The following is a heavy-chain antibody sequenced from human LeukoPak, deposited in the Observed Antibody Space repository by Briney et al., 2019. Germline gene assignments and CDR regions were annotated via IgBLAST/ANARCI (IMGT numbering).Heavy chain of an antibody. Sequence: SETLSLTCTVSGGSISSYYWSWIRQPAGKGLEWIGRIYTSGSTNYNASLKSRVSMSVGTSKNQFSLKLSSVTAADTAVFYCARENSGSYRNFDYWGQGTLVTVSS. J-gene: IGHJ4*02. CDR3: ARENSGSYRNFDY. CDR2: IYTSGST. CDR1: GGSISSYY. V-gene: IGHV4-4*07. D-gene: IGHD1-26*01.